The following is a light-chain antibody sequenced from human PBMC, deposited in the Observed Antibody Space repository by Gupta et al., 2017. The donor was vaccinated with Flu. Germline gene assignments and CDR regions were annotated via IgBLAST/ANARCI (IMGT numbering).Light chain of an antibody. J-gene: IGKJ2*03. CDR1: QTINLNY. V-gene: IGKV3-20*01. CDR2: AAS. Sequence: GESATLSCRASQTINLNYLAWFQQKSGQAPRLLVYAASTRATGIPDRFSVSSSGTDFTLTISRLEPEDFAVYYCQQYGSTRGYSFGRGTQV. CDR3: QQYGSTRGYS.